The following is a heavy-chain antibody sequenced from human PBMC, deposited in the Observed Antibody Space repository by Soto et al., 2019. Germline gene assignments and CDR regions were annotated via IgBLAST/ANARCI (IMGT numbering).Heavy chain of an antibody. CDR3: GRQPGHCGSTTCFGDYSVDV. D-gene: IGHD2-2*01. V-gene: IGHV4-39*01. CDR1: GGSISSSSYS. J-gene: IGHJ6*02. CDR2: IYYSGST. Sequence: QLQLQESAPRLVKPSETLSLTCSFSGGSISSSSYSWGWIRQPPRKGLEWIGTIYYSGSTHYNPSLEGRAAISAATPNNQLSRRLSSVTAADTAVYYCGRQPGHCGSTTCFGDYSVDVWGQGATVTVS.